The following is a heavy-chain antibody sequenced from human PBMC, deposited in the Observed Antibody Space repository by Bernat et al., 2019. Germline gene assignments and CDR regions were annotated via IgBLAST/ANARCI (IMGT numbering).Heavy chain of an antibody. CDR1: GFTFSSYE. V-gene: IGHV3-48*03. J-gene: IGHJ2*01. Sequence: EVQLVESGGGLVQPGGSLRLSCAASGFTFSSYEMNWVRQAPGKGLEWVSYISSSGSTIYYADSVKGRFTISRDNAKNSLYLQMNSLRDEDTAVYYCARLYCSGGSCYLRDRGWYFDLWGRGTLVTVSS. CDR3: ARLYCSGGSCYLRDRGWYFDL. D-gene: IGHD2-15*01. CDR2: ISSSGSTI.